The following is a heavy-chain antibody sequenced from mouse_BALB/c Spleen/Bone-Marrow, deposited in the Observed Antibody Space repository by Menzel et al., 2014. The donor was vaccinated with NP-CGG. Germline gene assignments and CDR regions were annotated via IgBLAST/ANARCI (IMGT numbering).Heavy chain of an antibody. J-gene: IGHJ3*01. CDR1: GSTFSNYG. CDR2: ISGGGGYT. Sequence: EVKLVESGGGLVKSGGSLKLSCAASGSTFSNYGMPWVRQTPEKRLEWVATISGGGGYTFYSDSVKGRFTISRDNAKNNLYLQLSSLRSEDTAVYYCARHAYYDQTEVSFVYWGQGTLVTVSA. D-gene: IGHD2-4*01. V-gene: IGHV5-9-2*01. CDR3: ARHAYYDQTEVSFVY.